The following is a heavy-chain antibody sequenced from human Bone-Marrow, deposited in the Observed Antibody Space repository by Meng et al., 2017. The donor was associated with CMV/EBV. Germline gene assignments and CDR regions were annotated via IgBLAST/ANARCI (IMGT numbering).Heavy chain of an antibody. CDR3: VGVVVPAAIRLGAFDI. Sequence: FTFSSYTMHWVRQAPGKGLEWVAVISYDGSNKYYADSVKGRFTISRDNSKNTLYLQMNSLRAEDTAVYYCVGVVVPAAIRLGAFDIWGQGTMVTVSS. CDR2: ISYDGSNK. J-gene: IGHJ3*02. V-gene: IGHV3-30-3*01. D-gene: IGHD2-2*02. CDR1: FTFSSYT.